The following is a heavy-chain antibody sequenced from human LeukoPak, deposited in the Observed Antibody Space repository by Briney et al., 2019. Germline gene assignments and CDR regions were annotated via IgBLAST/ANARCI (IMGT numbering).Heavy chain of an antibody. CDR3: THRGSGITQGAAYYYYMDV. Sequence: PGGSLRLSCAASGFTFSGSAMHWVRQASGKGLEWVGRIRSKANSYATAYAASVKGRFTISRDDSKNTAYLQMNSLKTEDTAVYYCTHRGSGITQGAAYYYYMDVWGKGTTVTVSS. CDR2: IRSKANSYAT. J-gene: IGHJ6*03. CDR1: GFTFSGSA. D-gene: IGHD3-10*01. V-gene: IGHV3-73*01.